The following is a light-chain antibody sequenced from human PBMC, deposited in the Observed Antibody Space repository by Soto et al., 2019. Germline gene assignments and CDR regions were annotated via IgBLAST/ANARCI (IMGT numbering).Light chain of an antibody. V-gene: IGKV3-15*01. CDR1: QSVSSN. J-gene: IGKJ1*01. Sequence: EIVMTQSPATLSVYPGERATLSCRASQSVSSNLAWYRQKPGQAPRLLIYGASTRATGIPARFSGSGSGTEFTLTISSLQSEDFAVYYCQQYNNWPRTFGQGTKV. CDR2: GAS. CDR3: QQYNNWPRT.